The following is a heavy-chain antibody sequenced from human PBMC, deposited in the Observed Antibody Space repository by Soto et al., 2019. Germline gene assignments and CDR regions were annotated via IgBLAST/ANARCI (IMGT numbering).Heavy chain of an antibody. CDR1: GYTFTSYY. CDR2: INPSGGST. Sequence: QVQLVQSGAEVKKPGASVKVSCKASGYTFTSYYMHWVRQAPGQGLEWMGIINPSGGSTSYAQKFPCRVTMTRDTSTSTVYMELRSLRSEDTAVYYCARAPGTTVTTVYTGADAFDIWGQGTMVTVSA. D-gene: IGHD1-1*01. V-gene: IGHV1-46*03. J-gene: IGHJ3*02. CDR3: ARAPGTTVTTVYTGADAFDI.